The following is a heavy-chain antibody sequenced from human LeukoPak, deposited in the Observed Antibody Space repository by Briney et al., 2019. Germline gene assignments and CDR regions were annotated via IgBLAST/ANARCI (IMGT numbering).Heavy chain of an antibody. CDR3: GRLDDYDYSAW. CDR2: IYYSGST. CDR1: GDSISTSSYY. V-gene: IGHV4-39*01. D-gene: IGHD3-22*01. Sequence: SETLSLTCSVSGDSISTSSYYWGWIRQPPGKGLEWIGTIYYSGSTYYNPSLTSRVTISVDTSKNQFSLKLNSVTAADTAVYFCGRLDDYDYSAWWGQGILVTVSS. J-gene: IGHJ4*02.